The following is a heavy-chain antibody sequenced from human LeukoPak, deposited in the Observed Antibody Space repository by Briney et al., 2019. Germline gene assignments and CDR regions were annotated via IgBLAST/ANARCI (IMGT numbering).Heavy chain of an antibody. CDR2: INHSGYT. CDR3: TRMTTGHDY. V-gene: IGHV4-34*01. CDR1: GVSFNDYY. Sequence: PSETLSLTCAVSGVSFNDYYWSWVRQTPGKGLEWIGEINHSGYTNDSPSLKSRVTPSIDTSRKQFSLNVRSVTVADTSIYYCTRMTTGHDYWGQGTLVTVSS. J-gene: IGHJ4*02. D-gene: IGHD4-17*01.